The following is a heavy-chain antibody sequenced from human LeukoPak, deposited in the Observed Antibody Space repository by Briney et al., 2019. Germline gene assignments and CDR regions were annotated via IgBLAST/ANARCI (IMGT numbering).Heavy chain of an antibody. CDR3: ARVAGYGGTIDY. V-gene: IGHV4-34*01. Sequence: PSETLSLTCAVYGGSFSGYYWSWIRQPPGKGLEWIGEINHSGSTNYNPSLKSRVTISVDTSKNQFSLKLSSVTAADTAAYYCARVAGYGGTIDYWGQGTLVTVSS. J-gene: IGHJ4*02. D-gene: IGHD4-23*01. CDR2: INHSGST. CDR1: GGSFSGYY.